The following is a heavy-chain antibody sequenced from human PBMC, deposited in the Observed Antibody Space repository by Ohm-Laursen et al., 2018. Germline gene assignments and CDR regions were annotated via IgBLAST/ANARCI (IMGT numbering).Heavy chain of an antibody. V-gene: IGHV3-23*01. CDR1: GITFSNNA. CDR2: ISADVRST. CDR3: ARGWGWFDP. D-gene: IGHD3-16*01. J-gene: IGHJ5*02. Sequence: SLRLSCSASGITFSNNAMSWVRQAPRKGLEWVSSISADVRSTYYADSVKGRFTISRDNSKNTLDLQMKSLRVEDTAMYYCARGWGWFDPWGQGTLVTVSS.